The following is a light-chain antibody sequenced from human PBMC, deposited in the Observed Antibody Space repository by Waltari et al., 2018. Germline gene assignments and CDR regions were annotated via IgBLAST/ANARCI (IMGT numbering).Light chain of an antibody. CDR1: RAHNHYA. Sequence: QLVLTQSPSASASLGASAQVTCTLRRAHNHYAFAWPQHHPEKGPRYLTKVNSDGSRIKGDGIPDRFSGSSAGADRYLTISRLQSEDEADYYCQTWGTDIYVFGTGTKVTVL. CDR3: QTWGTDIYV. V-gene: IGLV4-69*01. J-gene: IGLJ1*01. CDR2: VNSDGSR.